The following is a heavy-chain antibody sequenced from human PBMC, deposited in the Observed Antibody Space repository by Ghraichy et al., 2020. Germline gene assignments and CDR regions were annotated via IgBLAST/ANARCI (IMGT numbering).Heavy chain of an antibody. CDR3: ARDGGIAARLYYYYGMDV. J-gene: IGHJ6*02. CDR2: IYYSGST. D-gene: IGHD6-6*01. Sequence: TLSLTCTVSGGSVSSGSYYWSWIRQPPGKGLEWIGYIYYSGSTNYNPSLKSRVTISVDTSKNQFSLKLSSVTAADTAVYYCARDGGIAARLYYYYGMDVWGQGTTVTVSS. CDR1: GGSVSSGSYY. V-gene: IGHV4-61*01.